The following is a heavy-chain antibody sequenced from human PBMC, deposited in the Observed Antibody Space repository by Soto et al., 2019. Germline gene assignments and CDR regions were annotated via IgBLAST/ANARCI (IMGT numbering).Heavy chain of an antibody. CDR3: ARGGTFAYDTSGYSVY. J-gene: IGHJ4*02. CDR1: GYTFSAYY. CDR2: INPKSGGT. Sequence: ASVKVSCKTSGYTFSAYYMHWVRQAPGQGLEWMGWINPKSGGTLYAQKFQGRVTMTRDTSISTAYMELSRLRSDDTAVYYCARGGTFAYDTSGYSVYWGQGTLVTVS. V-gene: IGHV1-2*02. D-gene: IGHD3-22*01.